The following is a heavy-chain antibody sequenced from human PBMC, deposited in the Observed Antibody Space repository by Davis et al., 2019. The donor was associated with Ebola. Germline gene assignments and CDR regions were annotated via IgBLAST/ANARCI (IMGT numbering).Heavy chain of an antibody. Sequence: GESLKISCAASGFTFSSYAMHWVRQAPGKGLEWVAVISYDGSNKYYADSVKGRFTISRDNSKNTLYLQMNSLRAEDTAVYYCARDGGTMVRGYYYYYGMDVWGQGTTVTVSS. CDR1: GFTFSSYA. CDR3: ARDGGTMVRGYYYYYGMDV. CDR2: ISYDGSNK. J-gene: IGHJ6*02. V-gene: IGHV3-30*04. D-gene: IGHD3-10*01.